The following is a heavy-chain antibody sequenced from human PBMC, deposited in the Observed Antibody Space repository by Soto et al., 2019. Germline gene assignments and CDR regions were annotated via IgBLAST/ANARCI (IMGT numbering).Heavy chain of an antibody. D-gene: IGHD2-21*02. CDR1: GFSFTTYG. CDR2: IWLDGSKQ. Sequence: QVQLVESGGGVVQPGRPLRLSCVASGFSFTTYGLHWVRQAPGKGLEWVAVIWLDGSKQYYADSVKGRFTISRDNSKNIVYLEMKGMRVEDTAVYYCVIDRCGGDCYSGPYFDYWGQGTLVTVSS. V-gene: IGHV3-33*01. CDR3: VIDRCGGDCYSGPYFDY. J-gene: IGHJ4*02.